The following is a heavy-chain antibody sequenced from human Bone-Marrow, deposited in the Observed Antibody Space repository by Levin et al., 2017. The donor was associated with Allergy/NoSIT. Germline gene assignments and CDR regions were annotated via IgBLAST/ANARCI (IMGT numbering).Heavy chain of an antibody. J-gene: IGHJ5*02. D-gene: IGHD1/OR15-1a*01. CDR3: ARGGFALDQRGTENWFDP. V-gene: IGHV1-8*01. CDR2: MNPNSGNT. CDR1: GYTFTSYD. Sequence: GESLKISCKASGYTFTSYDINWVRQATGQGLEWMGWMNPNSGNTGYAQKFQGRVTMTRNTSISTAYMELSSLRSEDTAVYYCARGGFALDQRGTENWFDPWGQGTLVTVSS.